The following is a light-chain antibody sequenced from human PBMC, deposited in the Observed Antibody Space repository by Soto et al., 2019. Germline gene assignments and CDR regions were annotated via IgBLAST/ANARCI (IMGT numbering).Light chain of an antibody. V-gene: IGKV3-20*01. CDR1: QSVSSSY. J-gene: IGKJ3*01. Sequence: EIVLTQSPGTLSLSPGERATLSCRASQSVSSSYLAWYQQKPGQAPRLLIYGASSRATGIPDRFSGRGSGTDFTLTISRLEPEDFAVYYCQQDGSSPFTFGPGTKVDI. CDR2: GAS. CDR3: QQDGSSPFT.